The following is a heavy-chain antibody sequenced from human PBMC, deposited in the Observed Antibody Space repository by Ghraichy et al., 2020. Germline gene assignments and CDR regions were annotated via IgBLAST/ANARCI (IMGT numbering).Heavy chain of an antibody. Sequence: ASVKVSCEASGYTFTGYYIHWVRQAPGQGLEWMGWIGFNSGDTNYAQKFQGWVTMTRDTSISTVFMELRRLKSDDTAVYYCARSGYYYGLDVWGQGTTVTVSS. CDR2: IGFNSGDT. CDR1: GYTFTGYY. D-gene: IGHD3-10*01. V-gene: IGHV1-2*04. CDR3: ARSGYYYGLDV. J-gene: IGHJ6*02.